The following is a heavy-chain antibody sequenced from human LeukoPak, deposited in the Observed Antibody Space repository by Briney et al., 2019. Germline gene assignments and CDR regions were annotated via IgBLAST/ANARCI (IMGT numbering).Heavy chain of an antibody. CDR3: ARGPFIGAFDI. J-gene: IGHJ3*02. V-gene: IGHV1-69*13. D-gene: IGHD2-15*01. Sequence: GASVKVSCKASGGTFSSYAISWVRQAPGQGLEWMGGIIPIFGTANYAQKFQGRVTITADESTSTAYMELSSLRSEDTAVHYCARGPFIGAFDIWGQGTMVTVSS. CDR2: IIPIFGTA. CDR1: GGTFSSYA.